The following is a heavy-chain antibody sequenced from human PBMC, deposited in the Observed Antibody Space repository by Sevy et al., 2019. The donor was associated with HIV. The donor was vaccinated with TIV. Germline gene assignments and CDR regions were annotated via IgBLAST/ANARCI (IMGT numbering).Heavy chain of an antibody. D-gene: IGHD2-15*01. CDR1: GFTFSSYW. CDR3: ARDRVVVAATASYMDV. V-gene: IGHV3-74*01. CDR2: INSDGSST. J-gene: IGHJ6*03. Sequence: GGFLRLSCAASGFTFSSYWMHWVRQAPGKGLVWVSRINSDGSSTSYADSVKGRFTISRDNAKNTLYLQMNSLRAEDTAVYHCARDRVVVAATASYMDVWGKGTTVTVSS.